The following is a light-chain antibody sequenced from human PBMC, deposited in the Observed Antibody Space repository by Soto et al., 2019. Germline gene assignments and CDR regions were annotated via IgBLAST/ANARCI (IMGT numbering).Light chain of an antibody. V-gene: IGKV1-5*03. CDR2: KAS. CDR3: QQYNSYPLT. Sequence: DIQMTQSPSTLSASVGDRVTITCRASQSISSWLAWYQQKPGKAPKLLIYKASSLESGVPSRFSGSGSGTEFTLTISSLQPDDFATYYCQQYNSYPLTFAGGTK. CDR1: QSISSW. J-gene: IGKJ4*01.